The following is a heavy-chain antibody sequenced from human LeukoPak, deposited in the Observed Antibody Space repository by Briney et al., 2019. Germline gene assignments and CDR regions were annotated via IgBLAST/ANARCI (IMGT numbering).Heavy chain of an antibody. CDR1: GYSISSGYY. D-gene: IGHD2-15*01. CDR2: IYHSGST. Sequence: PSETLSLTCTVSGYSISSGYYWGWIRQPPGKGLEWIGSIYHSGSTYYNPSLKSRVTISVDTSKNQFSLKLSSVTAADTAVYYCARGGNCSGGTCYSDRGWFDPWGQGTRVTVSS. V-gene: IGHV4-38-2*02. CDR3: ARGGNCSGGTCYSDRGWFDP. J-gene: IGHJ5*02.